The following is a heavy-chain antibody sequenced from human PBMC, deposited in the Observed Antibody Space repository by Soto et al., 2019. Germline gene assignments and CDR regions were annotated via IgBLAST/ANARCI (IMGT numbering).Heavy chain of an antibody. D-gene: IGHD1-26*01. V-gene: IGHV4-34*01. Sequence: KQSQTLSLTCAVHGGSFSGYYWSWIRQPPGKGLEWIGEINHSGSTNYNPSLKSRVTISVDTSKNQFSLKLSSVTAADTAVYYCARGYRGATYFDYWGQGTLVTVSS. CDR3: ARGYRGATYFDY. CDR2: INHSGST. J-gene: IGHJ4*02. CDR1: GGSFSGYY.